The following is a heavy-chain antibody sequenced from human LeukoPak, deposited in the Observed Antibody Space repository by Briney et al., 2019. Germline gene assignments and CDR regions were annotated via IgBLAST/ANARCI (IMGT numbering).Heavy chain of an antibody. CDR1: GFTFSSYS. CDR3: ASSLTGHKNY. J-gene: IGHJ4*02. D-gene: IGHD7-27*01. CDR2: ISGSSSYI. Sequence: GGSLRLSCAASGFTFSSYSMNWVRQAPGKGLEWVSSISGSSSYIYYADSVKGRFTISRDNAKNSLYLQMNSLRAEDTAVYYCASSLTGHKNYWGQGTLVTVSS. V-gene: IGHV3-21*01.